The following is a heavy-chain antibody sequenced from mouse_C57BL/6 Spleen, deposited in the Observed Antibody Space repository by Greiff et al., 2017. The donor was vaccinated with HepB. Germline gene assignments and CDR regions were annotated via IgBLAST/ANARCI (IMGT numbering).Heavy chain of an antibody. CDR2: INPNNGGT. CDR3: ARRGRITTGVAKYYCDV. CDR1: GYTFTDYN. V-gene: IGHV1-22*01. Sequence: VQLQQSGPELVMPGASVKMSCKASGYTFTDYNMHWVKQSHGNSLEWIGYINPNNGGTSYNQKFKGKATLTVNKSSSAAYLELRSLTSEDAAVYYCARRGRITTGVAKYYCDVWGKGTTLTGSS. J-gene: IGHJ2*01. D-gene: IGHD1-1*01.